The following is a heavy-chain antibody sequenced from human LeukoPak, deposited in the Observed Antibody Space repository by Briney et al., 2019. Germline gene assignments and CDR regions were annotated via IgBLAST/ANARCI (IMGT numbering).Heavy chain of an antibody. CDR2: IYYSGST. CDR1: CGSLSRGGFY. CDR3: ARDRRGHSYGSYYFDY. V-gene: IGHV4-31*03. J-gene: IGHJ4*02. Sequence: SQTPSPTRTVSCGSLSRGGFYWGWVPPHPREGLEWGGYIYYSGSTYYNPSLKSRVTISVDTSKNQFSLKLSSVTAADTAVYYCARDRRGHSYGSYYFDYWGQGTLVTVSS. D-gene: IGHD5-18*01.